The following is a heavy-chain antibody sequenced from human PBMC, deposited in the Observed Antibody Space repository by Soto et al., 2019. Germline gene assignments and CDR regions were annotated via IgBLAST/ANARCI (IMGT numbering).Heavy chain of an antibody. CDR2: INHSGST. CDR3: ASSGVVVVAATLYFQH. CDR1: GGSISSGGYY. V-gene: IGHV4-34*01. J-gene: IGHJ1*01. D-gene: IGHD2-15*01. Sequence: SETLSLTCAVSGGSISSGGYYWSWIRPHPGKGLEWMGEINHSGSTNYNPSLKSRVTISVDTSKNQFSLKLSSVTAADTAVYYCASSGVVVVAATLYFQHWGQGTLVAVSS.